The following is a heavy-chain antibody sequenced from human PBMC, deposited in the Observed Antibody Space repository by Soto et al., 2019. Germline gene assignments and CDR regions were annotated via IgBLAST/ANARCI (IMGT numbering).Heavy chain of an antibody. D-gene: IGHD3-16*01. Sequence: PGGSLRLSCAVSGFTFSNYAMSWVRQAPGKGLEWVSIIATSGGETFYADSVKDRFTISRDNSMDTLHLQMNGLRAEDTALYYCATGKGGVMPASRYFDNWGRGTLVTVSS. CDR3: ATGKGGVMPASRYFDN. CDR2: IATSGGET. J-gene: IGHJ4*02. CDR1: GFTFSNYA. V-gene: IGHV3-23*01.